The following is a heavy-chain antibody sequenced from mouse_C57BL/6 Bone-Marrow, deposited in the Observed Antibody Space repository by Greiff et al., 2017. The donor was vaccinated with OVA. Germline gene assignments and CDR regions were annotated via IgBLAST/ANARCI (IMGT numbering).Heavy chain of an antibody. D-gene: IGHD2-4*01. V-gene: IGHV1-54*01. CDR2: INPGSGGT. Sequence: VQLQQSGAELVRPGTSVKVSCKASGYAFTNYLIEWVKQRPGQGLEWIGVINPGSGGTNYNEKFKGKATLTADKSSSTAYMQLSSLTSEDSAVYSCAREGLRRDCDDWGKGTTLTVSS. CDR1: GYAFTNYL. J-gene: IGHJ2*01. CDR3: AREGLRRDCDD.